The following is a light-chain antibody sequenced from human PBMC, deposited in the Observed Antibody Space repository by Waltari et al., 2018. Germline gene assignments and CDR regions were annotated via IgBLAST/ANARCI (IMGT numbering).Light chain of an antibody. V-gene: IGLV1-47*01. CDR2: RNK. Sequence: QSVLTQPPSASGTPGQRVTISCSGSSSNIGSNYVYWYQQLPGTAPKLLIYRNKQRPSGVPDRFSGPKSGTSASLAISGLRSEDEADYYCAAWDDSLSGPDWVFGGGTKLTVL. J-gene: IGLJ3*02. CDR1: SSNIGSNY. CDR3: AAWDDSLSGPDWV.